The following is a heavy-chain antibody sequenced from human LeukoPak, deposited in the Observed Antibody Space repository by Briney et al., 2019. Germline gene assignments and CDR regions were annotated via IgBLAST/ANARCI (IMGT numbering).Heavy chain of an antibody. D-gene: IGHD2-15*01. V-gene: IGHV3-30*18. CDR3: AKDPGYCSGGSCYYFDY. Sequence: PGRSLRLSCAASGFTFSSYAMHWVRQAPAKGLEWVAVISYDGSSKYYTDSVKGRFSISRDNSKNTLYLQMNSLRAEDTAVYYCAKDPGYCSGGSCYYFDYWGQGTLVTVSS. CDR2: ISYDGSSK. J-gene: IGHJ4*02. CDR1: GFTFSSYA.